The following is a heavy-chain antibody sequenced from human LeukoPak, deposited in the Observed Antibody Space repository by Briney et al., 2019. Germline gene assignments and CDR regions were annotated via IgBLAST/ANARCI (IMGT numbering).Heavy chain of an antibody. J-gene: IGHJ4*02. CDR3: ARGFPYSSSSVDY. CDR2: IYHSGST. V-gene: IGHV4-38-2*01. CDR1: GYSISSGYY. D-gene: IGHD6-6*01. Sequence: SETLSLTCAVSGYSISSGYYWGWIRQPPGKGLEWIGSIYHSGSTYYNPSLKSRVTISVDTSKNQFSLKLSSVTAADTAVYYCARGFPYSSSSVDYWGQGTLVTVSS.